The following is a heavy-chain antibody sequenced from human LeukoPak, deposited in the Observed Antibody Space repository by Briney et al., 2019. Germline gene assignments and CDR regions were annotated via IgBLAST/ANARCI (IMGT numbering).Heavy chain of an antibody. CDR1: GGSISSYY. CDR2: IYYSGST. CDR3: ARDTGVVTDY. J-gene: IGHJ4*02. V-gene: IGHV4-59*01. D-gene: IGHD2-21*01. Sequence: PSETLSLTCTVSGGSISSYYWSWIRQPPGKGLEWIGYIYYSGSTNYNPSLKRRVTISVDTSKNQSSLKLSSVTTADTAVYYCARDTGVVTDYWGQGTLVTVSS.